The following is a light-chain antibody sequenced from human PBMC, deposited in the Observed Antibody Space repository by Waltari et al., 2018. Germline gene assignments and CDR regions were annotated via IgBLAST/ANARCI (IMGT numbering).Light chain of an antibody. V-gene: IGKV1-16*02. CDR1: QYLGVN. Sequence: IQVTQYTSPHTASVGDSVTITRRASQYLGVNLAWFQQKPGTAPKSLIYDASKLQSGVPSKFAGSGSGTDFTLTITNLQPEDFATYYCQQYFNFPLTFGGGTKVEIK. J-gene: IGKJ4*01. CDR2: DAS. CDR3: QQYFNFPLT.